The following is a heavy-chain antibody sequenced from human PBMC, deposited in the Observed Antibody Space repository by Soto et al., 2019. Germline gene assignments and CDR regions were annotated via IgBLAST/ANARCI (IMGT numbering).Heavy chain of an antibody. CDR2: ISAYNGNT. CDR1: GYTFASYA. CDR3: ARASLGELFDWFDP. D-gene: IGHD3-10*01. V-gene: IGHV1-18*01. Sequence: ASVKVSCKASGYTFASYAISWMRQAPGQGLEWMGWISAYNGNTNYAQKLQGRVTMTRDTSTSTVYMELSSLRSEDTAVYYCARASLGELFDWFDPWGQGTLVTVSS. J-gene: IGHJ5*02.